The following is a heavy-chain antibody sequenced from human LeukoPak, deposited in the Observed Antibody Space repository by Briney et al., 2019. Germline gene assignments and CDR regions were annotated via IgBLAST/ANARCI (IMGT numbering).Heavy chain of an antibody. CDR3: ARDRNYGGNSVPDAFDI. J-gene: IGHJ3*02. Sequence: GGSLRLSCAASGFTFSSYSMNWVRQAPGKGLEWVSSISSSSSYRYYGDSVKGRFTISRDNAKNPLYLQMNSLRAEDTAVYYCARDRNYGGNSVPDAFDIWGQGTMVTVSS. CDR1: GFTFSSYS. CDR2: ISSSSSYR. V-gene: IGHV3-21*01. D-gene: IGHD4-23*01.